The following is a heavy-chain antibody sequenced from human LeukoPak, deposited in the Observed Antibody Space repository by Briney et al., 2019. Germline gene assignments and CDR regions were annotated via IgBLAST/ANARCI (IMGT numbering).Heavy chain of an antibody. V-gene: IGHV5-51*01. CDR2: IYPGDSDT. D-gene: IGHD6-6*01. CDR3: ARAPTSISNPYYFDY. J-gene: IGHJ4*02. CDR1: GYSFTNFW. Sequence: GESLKISCQGSGYSFTNFWIGWVRQMPGKGLEWMGIIYPGDSDTRYSPSFQGQVTISADRSITTADLQWSSLKASDSAMYYCARAPTSISNPYYFDYWGQGTLVTVSS.